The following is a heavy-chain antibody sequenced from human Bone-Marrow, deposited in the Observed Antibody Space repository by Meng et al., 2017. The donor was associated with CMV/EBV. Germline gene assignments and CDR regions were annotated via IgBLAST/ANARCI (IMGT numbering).Heavy chain of an antibody. Sequence: SVKVSCKASGGTFSSYTISWVRQAPGQGLEWMGRIIPILGIANYAQKFQGRVTITADKSTSTAYMELSSLRSDDTAVYCCARGYSYGYSWYFDYWGQGTLVTVSS. D-gene: IGHD5-18*01. CDR3: ARGYSYGYSWYFDY. V-gene: IGHV1-69*02. J-gene: IGHJ4*02. CDR1: GGTFSSYT. CDR2: IIPILGIA.